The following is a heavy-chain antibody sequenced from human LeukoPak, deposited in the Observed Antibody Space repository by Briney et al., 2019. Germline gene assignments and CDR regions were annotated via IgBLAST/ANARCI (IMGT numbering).Heavy chain of an antibody. V-gene: IGHV3-53*01. CDR1: GFTVSTNY. CDR2: IYSGGTT. D-gene: IGHD5-18*01. J-gene: IGHJ6*02. Sequence: GGSLRLSCAASGFTVSTNYMSWVRQAPGKGLEWVSVIYSGGTTNYADSAKGRFTISRDNSKNTVYLQMNSLRAEDTAVYYCARGGYAHYYGMDVWGQGTTVTISS. CDR3: ARGGYAHYYGMDV.